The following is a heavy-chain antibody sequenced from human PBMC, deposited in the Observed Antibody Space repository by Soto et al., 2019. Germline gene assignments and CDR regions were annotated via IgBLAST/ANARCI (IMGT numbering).Heavy chain of an antibody. CDR1: GFTFSSYS. D-gene: IGHD2-15*01. Sequence: GGSLRLSCAASGFTFSSYSMNWVRQAPGKXLEWVSYISSSSSTIYYADSVKGRFTISRDNAKNSLYLQMSSLRDEDTAVYYCAREPPQGVVAATYKWFDPWGQGTLVTAPQ. J-gene: IGHJ5*02. V-gene: IGHV3-48*02. CDR2: ISSSSSTI. CDR3: AREPPQGVVAATYKWFDP.